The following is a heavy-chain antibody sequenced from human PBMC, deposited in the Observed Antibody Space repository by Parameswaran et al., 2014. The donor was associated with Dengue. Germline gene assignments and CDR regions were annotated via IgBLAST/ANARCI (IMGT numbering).Heavy chain of an antibody. CDR3: ASAPGEYCSSTSCYEYYFDY. V-gene: IGHV1-69*01. CDR2: IIPIFGTA. Sequence: WVRQAPGQGLEWMGGIIPIFGTANYAQKFQGRVTITADESTSTAYMELSSLRSEDTAVYYCASAPGEYCSSTSCYEYYFDYWGQGTPGHRLL. J-gene: IGHJ4*02. D-gene: IGHD2-2*01.